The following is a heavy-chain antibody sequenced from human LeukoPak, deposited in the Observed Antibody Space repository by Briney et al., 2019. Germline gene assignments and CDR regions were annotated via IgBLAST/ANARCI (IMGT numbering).Heavy chain of an antibody. CDR2: ISSSISYI. CDR1: GFTFSSYS. V-gene: IGHV3-21*01. J-gene: IGHJ3*02. CDR3: ARTGCSSATCYTFEAFDI. Sequence: GGSLRLSCAAAGFTFSSYSMNWVRQAPGKGLEWVSSISSSISYIYYADSMQGRFTISRDNAKNSLYLQMSSPRAEDTAVYYCARTGCSSATCYTFEAFDIWAKGQWSPSL. D-gene: IGHD2-2*02.